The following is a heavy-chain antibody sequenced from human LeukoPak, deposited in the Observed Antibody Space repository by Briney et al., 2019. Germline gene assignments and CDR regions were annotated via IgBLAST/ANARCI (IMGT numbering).Heavy chain of an antibody. CDR1: GGSISGYY. CDR2: INHSGST. D-gene: IGHD2-2*01. J-gene: IGHJ4*02. Sequence: PSETQSLTCAVYGGSISGYYWSWIRQPPGKGLEWIGEINHSGSTNYNPSLKSRVTISVDTSKNQFSLKLSSVTAADTAVYYCARGLRQLLDYFDYRGQGTLVTVSS. CDR3: ARGLRQLLDYFDY. V-gene: IGHV4-34*01.